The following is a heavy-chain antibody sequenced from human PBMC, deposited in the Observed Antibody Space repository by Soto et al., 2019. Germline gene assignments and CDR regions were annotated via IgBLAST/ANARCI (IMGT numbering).Heavy chain of an antibody. J-gene: IGHJ3*02. CDR1: GFTFSTYW. Sequence: EVQLVESGGDLVQPGGSLRLSCAASGFTFSTYWMTWVRQAPGRGLEWVANIRKDASVIHYADSVEGRFTISRDNAKKSLYLQMSSLRAEDTAVYLCERDLSPADGNLLYDAFDIWGQGTVVTVSS. D-gene: IGHD2-2*01. CDR3: ERDLSPADGNLLYDAFDI. CDR2: IRKDASVI. V-gene: IGHV3-7*01.